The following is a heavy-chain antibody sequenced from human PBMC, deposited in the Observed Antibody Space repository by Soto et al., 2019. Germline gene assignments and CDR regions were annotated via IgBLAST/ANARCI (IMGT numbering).Heavy chain of an antibody. D-gene: IGHD6-13*01. V-gene: IGHV4-4*02. CDR3: AREVNSSPARGPNWFDP. Sequence: QVQLQESGPGLVKPSGTLSLTCAVSGDSINNSHWWSWVRQTPGKGLEWIGETYHSGTTNYNPSRKTRVTISIDKSKNQFSLKMNSVTAADTAVYYCAREVNSSPARGPNWFDPWGQGTLVTVSS. J-gene: IGHJ5*02. CDR2: TYHSGTT. CDR1: GDSINNSHW.